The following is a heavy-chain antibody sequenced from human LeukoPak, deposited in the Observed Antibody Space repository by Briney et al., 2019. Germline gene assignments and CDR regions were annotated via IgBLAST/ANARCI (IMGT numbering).Heavy chain of an antibody. Sequence: GGSLRLSCAASGFTVSSNYMSWVRQAPGKGLEWVSAISGSGGSTYYADSVKGRFTISRDNSKNTLYLQMNSLRAEDTAVYYCAKSRRQLVGDFDYWGQGTLVTVSS. V-gene: IGHV3-23*01. CDR3: AKSRRQLVGDFDY. CDR1: GFTVSSNY. J-gene: IGHJ4*02. D-gene: IGHD5-24*01. CDR2: ISGSGGST.